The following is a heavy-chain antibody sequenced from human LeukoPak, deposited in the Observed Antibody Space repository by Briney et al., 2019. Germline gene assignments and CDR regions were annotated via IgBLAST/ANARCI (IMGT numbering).Heavy chain of an antibody. V-gene: IGHV1-69*01. J-gene: IGHJ4*02. Sequence: SLKVSCKASGGTFSSYTISSVRHAPEQGLEWMGGIIPIFGTANYAQKFQGRVTISADEYTSTAYMELSSLRSEDTAVYYCARDSGGSYRYLQNYWGQGTLVTVSS. D-gene: IGHD3-16*02. CDR3: ARDSGGSYRYLQNY. CDR2: IIPIFGTA. CDR1: GGTFSSYT.